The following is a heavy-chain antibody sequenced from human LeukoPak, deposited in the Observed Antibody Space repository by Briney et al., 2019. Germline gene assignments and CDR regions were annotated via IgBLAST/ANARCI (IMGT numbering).Heavy chain of an antibody. D-gene: IGHD2-2*01. Sequence: SETLSLTCTVSGGSISRNYWSWIRQPPGKGLEWIGEINHSGSTNYNPSLKSRVTISVDTSKNQFSLKLSSVTAADTAVYYCARHGRRGPRIVVVPAAMGSWFDPWGQGTLVTVSS. V-gene: IGHV4-34*01. CDR1: GGSISRNY. CDR3: ARHGRRGPRIVVVPAAMGSWFDP. J-gene: IGHJ5*02. CDR2: INHSGST.